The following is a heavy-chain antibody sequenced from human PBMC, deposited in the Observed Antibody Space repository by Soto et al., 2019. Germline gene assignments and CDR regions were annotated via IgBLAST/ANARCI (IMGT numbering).Heavy chain of an antibody. V-gene: IGHV3-33*01. CDR2: IWHDGLKK. Sequence: QVQLVESGGGVVQPERSLRLSCVASRFTFSDYGMHWVRQAPGKGLEWVAVIWHDGLKKDYLDSVKGRFTVSRDNSKNTLYLQMNSLRVEDTATYYCARDRGADAPIDFWGQGTLVTVSS. CDR1: RFTFSDYG. CDR3: ARDRGADAPIDF. J-gene: IGHJ4*02.